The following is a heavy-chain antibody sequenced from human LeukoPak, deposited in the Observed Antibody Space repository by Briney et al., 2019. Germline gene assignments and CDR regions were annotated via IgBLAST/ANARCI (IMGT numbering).Heavy chain of an antibody. CDR1: GFTFSSYS. D-gene: IGHD6-19*01. J-gene: IGHJ4*02. V-gene: IGHV3-21*01. Sequence: GGSLGLSCAASGFTFSSYSMNWVRQAPGKGLEWVSSISSSSSYIYYADSVKGRFTISRDNAKNSLYLRMNSLRAEDTAVYYCARDRVAGIFDYWGQGTLVTVSS. CDR2: ISSSSSYI. CDR3: ARDRVAGIFDY.